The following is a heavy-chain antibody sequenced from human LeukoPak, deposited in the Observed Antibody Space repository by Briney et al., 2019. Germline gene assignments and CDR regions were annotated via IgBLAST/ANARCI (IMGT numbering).Heavy chain of an antibody. Sequence: SETLSLTCAVSGYSISSGYYWGWIRQPPGKGLEWIGSIYHSGSTYYNPSLKSRVTISVDTSKHQFSLKLSSVTAADTAVYYCASDPGGYYDFWSGYLSATMDVWGKGTTVTVSS. V-gene: IGHV4-38-2*01. CDR1: GYSISSGYY. D-gene: IGHD3-3*01. J-gene: IGHJ6*03. CDR2: IYHSGST. CDR3: ASDPGGYYDFWSGYLSATMDV.